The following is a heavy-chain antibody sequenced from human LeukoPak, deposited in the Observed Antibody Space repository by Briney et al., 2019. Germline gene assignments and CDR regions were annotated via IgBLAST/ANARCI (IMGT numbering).Heavy chain of an antibody. J-gene: IGHJ4*02. CDR3: TPSLYDILTGSDY. Sequence: GSLRLSCAASGFTFSGSAMHWVRQASGKGLEWVGRIRSKANSYATAYAASVKGRFTISRDDSKNTAYLQMNSLKTEDTAVYYCTPSLYDILTGSDYWGQGTLVTVSS. V-gene: IGHV3-73*01. D-gene: IGHD3-9*01. CDR2: IRSKANSYAT. CDR1: GFTFSGSA.